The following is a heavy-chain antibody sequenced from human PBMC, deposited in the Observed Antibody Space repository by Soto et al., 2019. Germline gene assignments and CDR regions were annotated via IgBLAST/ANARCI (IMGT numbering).Heavy chain of an antibody. CDR3: VKGSTGGIFAWFDP. D-gene: IGHD2-15*01. J-gene: IGHJ5*02. Sequence: GGSLRLSCAASGFTFSSYSMNWVRQAPGKGLEWVSYISSSSSTIYYADSVKGRFTISRDNAKNSLYLQMNSLRAEDTAVYYCVKGSTGGIFAWFDPWGQGTLVTVS. V-gene: IGHV3-48*01. CDR1: GFTFSSYS. CDR2: ISSSSSTI.